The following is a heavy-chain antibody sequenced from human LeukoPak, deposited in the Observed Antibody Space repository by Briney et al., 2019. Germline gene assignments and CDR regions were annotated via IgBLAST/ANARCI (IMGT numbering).Heavy chain of an antibody. J-gene: IGHJ4*02. CDR1: GFTFSSYA. CDR2: ISGSGGSI. Sequence: GGSLRLSCAASGFTFSSYAMSWVRQAPGKGLEGVSSISGSGGSIYYADSVKGRFTISRENSKSTLYLQMNSLRAEDTAIYYCAKEAVAAAGPFDYWGQGTLVTVSS. D-gene: IGHD6-13*01. CDR3: AKEAVAAAGPFDY. V-gene: IGHV3-23*01.